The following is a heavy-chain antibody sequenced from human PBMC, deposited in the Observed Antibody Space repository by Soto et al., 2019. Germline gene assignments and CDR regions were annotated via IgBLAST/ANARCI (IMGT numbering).Heavy chain of an antibody. CDR1: GYSFSRHW. J-gene: IGHJ6*02. CDR2: IYPGDSET. CDR3: AKHGVSDWIYFNNLGV. V-gene: IGHV5-51*01. Sequence: GESLKISCRASGYSFSRHWIGWVRQMPGKGLEWMGTIYPGDSETRYSPSFQGQVIISADKSNNTAYLHWGSLKASDTAVYCCAKHGVSDWIYFNNLGVWGQGTTVTVSS. D-gene: IGHD1-26*01.